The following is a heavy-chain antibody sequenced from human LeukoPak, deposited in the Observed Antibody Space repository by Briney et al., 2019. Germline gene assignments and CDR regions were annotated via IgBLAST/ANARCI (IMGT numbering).Heavy chain of an antibody. Sequence: SCKASGYTFTGYYMHWVRQAPGKGLEWVAVISYDGSNKYYADSVKGRFTISRDNSKNSLYLQMNSLRAEDTAVYYCARDGYNYGKIDYWGQGTLVTVSS. CDR2: ISYDGSNK. CDR1: GYTFTGYY. V-gene: IGHV3-33*05. J-gene: IGHJ4*02. CDR3: ARDGYNYGKIDY. D-gene: IGHD5-24*01.